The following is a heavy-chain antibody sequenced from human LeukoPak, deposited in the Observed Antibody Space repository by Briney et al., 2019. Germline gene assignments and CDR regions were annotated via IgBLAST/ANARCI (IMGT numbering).Heavy chain of an antibody. CDR2: ISSSSSTI. V-gene: IGHV3-48*01. Sequence: GGSLRLSCAASGFTFSSYSMNWVRQAPGKGLEWVSYISSSSSTIYYADSVKGRFTISRDNAKNSLYLQMNSLRAEDTAVYYCAREGIVGATTPWGQGTLVTVSS. J-gene: IGHJ5*02. D-gene: IGHD1-26*01. CDR1: GFTFSSYS. CDR3: AREGIVGATTP.